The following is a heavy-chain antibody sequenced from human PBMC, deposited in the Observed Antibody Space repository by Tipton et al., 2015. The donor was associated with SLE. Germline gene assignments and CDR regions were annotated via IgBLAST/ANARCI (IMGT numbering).Heavy chain of an antibody. Sequence: TLSLTCAVYGGSFSGYFWSWIRQLPDKGLEWTGEINHSGTTNCNPSLNSRVTMSVDMSKNQFSLMLTSVTATDTAVYYCARESDAFDIWGQGTMVTVSS. CDR2: INHSGTT. J-gene: IGHJ3*02. CDR3: ARESDAFDI. V-gene: IGHV4-34*01. CDR1: GGSFSGYF.